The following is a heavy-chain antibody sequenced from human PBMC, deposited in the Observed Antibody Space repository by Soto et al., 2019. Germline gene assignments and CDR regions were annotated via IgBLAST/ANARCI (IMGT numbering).Heavy chain of an antibody. Sequence: QVQLVQSGAEVKKPASSVKVSCKASGGTFNNYPITWVRQAPGEGLEWMGGSIPIFGTANYAQNFQGRVTISVDESTSTAHMELSSLRSEDTAVYYCARGRGYSGDDHYYYFDMDVWGQGTTVTVSS. CDR3: ARGRGYSGDDHYYYFDMDV. J-gene: IGHJ6*02. CDR1: GGTFNNYP. D-gene: IGHD5-12*01. V-gene: IGHV1-69*01. CDR2: SIPIFGTA.